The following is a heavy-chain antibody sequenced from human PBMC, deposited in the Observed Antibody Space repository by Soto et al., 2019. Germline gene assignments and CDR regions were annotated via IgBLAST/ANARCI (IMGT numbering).Heavy chain of an antibody. V-gene: IGHV1-3*01. CDR1: GYTFTSYA. CDR3: ASSSGSYWQLDY. CDR2: INAGNGNT. D-gene: IGHD1-26*01. Sequence: QVQLVQSGAEVKKPGASVKVSCKASGYTFTSYAMHWVRQAPGQRLEWMGWINAGNGNTKYSQKFQGRVTITSDTSASTAYMELSSLRSEDTAVYYCASSSGSYWQLDYWGQGTLVTVSS. J-gene: IGHJ4*02.